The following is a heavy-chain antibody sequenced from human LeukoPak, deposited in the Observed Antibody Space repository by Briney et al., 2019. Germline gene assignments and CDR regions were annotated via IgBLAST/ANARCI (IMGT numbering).Heavy chain of an antibody. CDR2: MYYSGST. V-gene: IGHV4-39*01. Sequence: PSETLSLTCTVSDGSISSSSYYWGWIRQPPGKGLERIGSMYYSGSTYYNPSLKSRVTISVDTSKNQFSLKLTSVTAADTAVYYCARAPEIWNFYDSTAYYSFDSWGQGTLVTVSS. CDR1: DGSISSSSYY. CDR3: ARAPEIWNFYDSTAYYSFDS. J-gene: IGHJ4*02. D-gene: IGHD3-22*01.